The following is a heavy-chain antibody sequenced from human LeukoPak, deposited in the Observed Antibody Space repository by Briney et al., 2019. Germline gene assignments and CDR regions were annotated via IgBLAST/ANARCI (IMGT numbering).Heavy chain of an antibody. V-gene: IGHV6-1*01. CDR1: GDSVSSNSAA. CDR3: ARTEAGTHYYYYGMDV. D-gene: IGHD6-19*01. CDR2: TYYRSQWYN. Sequence: SQTLSLTCAISGDSVSSNSAAWNWIRQSPSRGLEWLGRTYYRSQWYNDYALSVKGRITINPDTSKNQFSLQLNSVTPEDTAVYYCARTEAGTHYYYYGMDVWGQGTTVTVS. J-gene: IGHJ6*02.